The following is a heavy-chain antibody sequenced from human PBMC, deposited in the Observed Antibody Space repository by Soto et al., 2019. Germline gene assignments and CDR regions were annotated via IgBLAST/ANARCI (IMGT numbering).Heavy chain of an antibody. CDR3: ARAGFSYGHLLF. V-gene: IGHV4-30-4*01. CDR2: VFYSGAT. CDR1: GGPIKTGDYY. J-gene: IGHJ4*02. D-gene: IGHD3-10*01. Sequence: QVQLKESGPGLVKPSETLSLTCNVSGGPIKTGDYYWNWIRQPPGKGLAWIGYVFYSGATNYTPSLKSLASISMDTSQNQFALRLTSVTAADTAVYYCARAGFSYGHLLFWGQGIRVTVST.